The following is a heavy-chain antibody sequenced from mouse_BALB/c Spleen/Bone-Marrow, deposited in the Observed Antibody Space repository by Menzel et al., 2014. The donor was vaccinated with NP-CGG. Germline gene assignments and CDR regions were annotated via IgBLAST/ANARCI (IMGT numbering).Heavy chain of an antibody. CDR1: GYAFSSSW. CDR2: IFPGDGDT. D-gene: IGHD2-3*01. CDR3: ARSDGYRAMDY. J-gene: IGHJ4*01. V-gene: IGHV1-82*01. Sequence: VKLMESGPELVKPGASVKISCKASGYAFSSSWMNWVKQRPGQGLEWIGRIFPGDGDTYYNGKFKGKATLTADKSPSTAYMQLSSLTSVDSAVYFCARSDGYRAMDYWGQGTSVTVSS.